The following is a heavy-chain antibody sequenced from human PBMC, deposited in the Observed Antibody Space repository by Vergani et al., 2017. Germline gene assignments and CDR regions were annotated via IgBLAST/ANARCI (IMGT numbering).Heavy chain of an antibody. J-gene: IGHJ2*01. CDR2: IYYSGRT. Sequence: QLQLQESGPGLVKPSETLSLTCTVSGGSISSSSYYWGWIRQPPGKGLEWIGNIYYSGRTYYNPSLKSRVTISVDTSKNQFSLKLSSVTAADTAVYYCASGVSGAAAGDWYFDLWGRGTLVTVSS. V-gene: IGHV4-39*07. CDR3: ASGVSGAAAGDWYFDL. D-gene: IGHD6-13*01. CDR1: GGSISSSSYY.